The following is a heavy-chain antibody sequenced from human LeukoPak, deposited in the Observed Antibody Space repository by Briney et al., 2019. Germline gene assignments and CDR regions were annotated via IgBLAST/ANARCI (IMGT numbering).Heavy chain of an antibody. CDR1: GGSISSSSYY. CDR3: ATGEQQLAAFDY. J-gene: IGHJ4*02. D-gene: IGHD6-13*01. V-gene: IGHV4-39*01. Sequence: SETLFLTCTVSGGSISSSSYYWGWIRQPPGKGLEWIGSIYYSGSTYYNPSLKSRVTISVDTSKNQFSPKLSSVTAADTAVYYCATGEQQLAAFDYWGQGTLVTVSS. CDR2: IYYSGST.